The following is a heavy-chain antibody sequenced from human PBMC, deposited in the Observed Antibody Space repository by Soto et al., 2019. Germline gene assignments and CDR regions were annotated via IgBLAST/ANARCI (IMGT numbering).Heavy chain of an antibody. CDR1: GYTFTGYY. CDR2: INPKGGGT. CDR3: ARAAPTYYEVLTHYYYGLDV. J-gene: IGHJ6*02. D-gene: IGHD3-9*01. Sequence: ASVKVSCKASGYTFTGYYMHWVRQAPGQGLEWMGWINPKGGGTNYAQKFQGWVTMTRDTSTSTFDMELSGLKSDDTAVYYCARAAPTYYEVLTHYYYGLDVWGQGTTVTVSS. V-gene: IGHV1-2*04.